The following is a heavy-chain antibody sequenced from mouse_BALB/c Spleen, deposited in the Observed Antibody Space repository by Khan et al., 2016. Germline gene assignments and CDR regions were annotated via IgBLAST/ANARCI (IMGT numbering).Heavy chain of an antibody. CDR1: GYSFTSYY. Sequence: IQLVQSGPELMKPGASVKISCKASGYSFTSYYMHWVKQSHGKSLEWIGYIDPSNGGTSYNQKFKGKATLTVDKSSSTAYMHLSSLTSEDSAVYYCASSTQSFDAMDYWGKGTSVTVSS. J-gene: IGHJ4*01. D-gene: IGHD1-1*01. CDR3: ASSTQSFDAMDY. CDR2: IDPSNGGT. V-gene: IGHV1S135*01.